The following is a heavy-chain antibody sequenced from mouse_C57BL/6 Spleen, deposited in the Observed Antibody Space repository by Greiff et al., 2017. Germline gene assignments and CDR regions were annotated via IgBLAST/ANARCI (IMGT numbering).Heavy chain of an antibody. Sequence: QVQLQQPGTELVKPGASVKLSCKASGYTFTSYWMHWVKQRPGQGLEWIGNINPSNGGTNYNEKFKSKATLTVDKSSSTAYMQLSSLTSEDSAVYYCARWALYYGNYLYYCDYWGQGTTLTVSS. J-gene: IGHJ2*01. CDR2: INPSNGGT. CDR1: GYTFTSYW. CDR3: ARWALYYGNYLYYCDY. V-gene: IGHV1-53*01. D-gene: IGHD2-1*01.